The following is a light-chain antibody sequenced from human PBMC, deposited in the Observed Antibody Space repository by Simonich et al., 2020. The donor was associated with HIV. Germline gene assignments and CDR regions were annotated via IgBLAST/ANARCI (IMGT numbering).Light chain of an antibody. CDR2: EGS. V-gene: IGKV2D-29*02. CDR1: QSLLHSDGKTY. Sequence: DIVMTQTPLSLSVTPGQPASISCKSSQSLLHSDGKTYLYWYLQKPGQSPQLLIYEGSNRFSGVPDRFSGNRAGTDFTLKISRVEAEDVGVYYCMQSIQLPLTFGGGTKVEIK. J-gene: IGKJ4*01. CDR3: MQSIQLPLT.